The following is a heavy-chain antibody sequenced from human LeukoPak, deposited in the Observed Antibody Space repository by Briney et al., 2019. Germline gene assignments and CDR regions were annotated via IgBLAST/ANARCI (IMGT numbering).Heavy chain of an antibody. V-gene: IGHV3-53*01. D-gene: IGHD2-15*01. CDR2: IYTGGTT. CDR3: ARGARAATGYYYYYMDV. CDR1: GLTVSSNH. J-gene: IGHJ6*03. Sequence: GGSLRLSCAASGLTVSSNHMSWVRQAPGKGLEWVLVIYTGGTTDYAESVKGRFTISSDNSKNTLYLQMNSVRAEDTGVYICARGARAATGYYYYYMDVWGKGTTVTASS.